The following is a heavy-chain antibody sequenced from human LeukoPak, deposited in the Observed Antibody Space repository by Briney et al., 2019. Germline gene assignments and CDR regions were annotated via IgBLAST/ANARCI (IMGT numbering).Heavy chain of an antibody. J-gene: IGHJ6*03. Sequence: GGSLRLSCAASGFRFDDYGMNWVRQVPGKGLEWVSAINWNGDSRSYADSVKSRFTISRDSAKKSLFLQMNSLRAEDTALYYCARGRYCTSNSCYYYYYSMDVWGKGTPVTVSS. D-gene: IGHD2-2*01. CDR2: INWNGDSR. CDR1: GFRFDDYG. V-gene: IGHV3-20*04. CDR3: ARGRYCTSNSCYYYYYSMDV.